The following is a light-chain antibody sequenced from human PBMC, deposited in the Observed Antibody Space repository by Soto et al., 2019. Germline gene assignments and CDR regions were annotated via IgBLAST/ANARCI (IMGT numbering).Light chain of an antibody. V-gene: IGLV2-11*01. CDR3: CSYAGSYVWV. CDR2: DVR. J-gene: IGLJ3*02. CDR1: TSDVGSYNY. Sequence: QSVLTQPRSGSGFPGKSFSFSSTGTTSDVGSYNYFSWYQQHPGKAPRLMIYDVRKRPSGVPDRFSGSKSGNTASLTISGLRAEDEADYYCCSYAGSYVWVFGGGTKLTVL.